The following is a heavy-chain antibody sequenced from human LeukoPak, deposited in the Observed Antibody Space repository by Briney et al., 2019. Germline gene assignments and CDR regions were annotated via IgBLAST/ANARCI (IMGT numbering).Heavy chain of an antibody. CDR2: INHSGST. D-gene: IGHD2-2*01. Sequence: GSLRLSCAASGFTLSYYGMHWVRQAPGKGLEWIGEINHSGSTNYNPSLKSRVTISVDTSKNQFSLKLSSVTAADTAVYYCARGGRYSIVVVPAAPAEYFQHWGQGTLVTVSS. J-gene: IGHJ1*01. V-gene: IGHV4-34*01. CDR3: ARGGRYSIVVVPAAPAEYFQH. CDR1: GFTLSYYG.